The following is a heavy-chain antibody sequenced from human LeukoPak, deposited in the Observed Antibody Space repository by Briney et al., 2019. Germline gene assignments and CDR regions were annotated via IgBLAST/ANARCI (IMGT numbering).Heavy chain of an antibody. CDR1: GYTFTSFG. V-gene: IGHV1-18*01. CDR3: ATSDYYYGSGSYYSDY. D-gene: IGHD3-10*01. CDR2: ISAYNGNT. J-gene: IGHJ4*02. Sequence: ASVKVSCKASGYTFTSFGITWVRQAPGQGLEWMGWISAYNGNTNYAQKLQGRVTMTTDTSTSTAYMELRSLRSDDTAVYYCATSDYYYGSGSYYSDYWGQGTLVTVSS.